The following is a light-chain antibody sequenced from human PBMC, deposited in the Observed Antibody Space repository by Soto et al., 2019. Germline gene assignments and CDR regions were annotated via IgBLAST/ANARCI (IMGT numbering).Light chain of an antibody. CDR1: SSDVGGYNY. CDR2: DVT. J-gene: IGLJ1*01. Sequence: QSALTQPRSVSGSPGQSLTISCTGTSSDVGGYNYVSWYQQHPGKVPKLMNYDVTKRPSGVPDRFSGSKSGNTASLTISGLQAEDEADYYCCSHAGSYTYVFGTGTKLTVL. CDR3: CSHAGSYTYV. V-gene: IGLV2-11*01.